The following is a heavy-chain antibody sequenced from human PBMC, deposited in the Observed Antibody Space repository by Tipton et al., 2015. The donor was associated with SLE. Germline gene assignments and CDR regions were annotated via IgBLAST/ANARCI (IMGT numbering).Heavy chain of an antibody. D-gene: IGHD2-8*02. Sequence: TLSLTCTVSGDSNSSAPSSGSYYWNWIRQPAGKGLEWIGRIYTSGSTNYNPSLKSRLTISVDTSKNQFSLKLSSVTAADTAVYYCARHSIVLVGFDYWGQGTLVTVSS. J-gene: IGHJ4*02. CDR1: GDSNSSAPSSGSYY. V-gene: IGHV4-61*02. CDR2: IYTSGST. CDR3: ARHSIVLVGFDY.